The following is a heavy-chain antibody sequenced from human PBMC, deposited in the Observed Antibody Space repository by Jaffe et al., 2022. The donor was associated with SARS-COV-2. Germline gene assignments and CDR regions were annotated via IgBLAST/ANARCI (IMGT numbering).Heavy chain of an antibody. CDR1: GFTFNNAW. V-gene: IGHV3-15*01. Sequence: EVHLVESGGGLGKPGGSLRLSCTASGFTFNNAWMSWVRQAPGMGLEWVGRITSKTDGGTTDYAAPVKGRFTISRDDSKNTLYLQMNSLRIEDTAVYYCTARPLRGQSYYFEHWGQGTLVTVSS. CDR3: TARPLRGQSYYFEH. J-gene: IGHJ4*02. D-gene: IGHD3-10*01. CDR2: ITSKTDGGTT.